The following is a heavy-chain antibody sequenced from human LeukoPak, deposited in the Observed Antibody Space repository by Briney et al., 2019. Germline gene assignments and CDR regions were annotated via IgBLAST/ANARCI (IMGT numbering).Heavy chain of an antibody. CDR3: TRRQYSSSPIDP. J-gene: IGHJ5*02. CDR2: INHSGST. Sequence: SETLSLTCAVYGGSFSGYYWSWLRQPPGKGLEWIGEINHSGSTDYNPSLKSRLTISVDTPKNQFSLNLSSVTAADTAIYYCTRRQYSSSPIDPWGQGTLVTVSS. CDR1: GGSFSGYY. V-gene: IGHV4-34*01. D-gene: IGHD6-13*01.